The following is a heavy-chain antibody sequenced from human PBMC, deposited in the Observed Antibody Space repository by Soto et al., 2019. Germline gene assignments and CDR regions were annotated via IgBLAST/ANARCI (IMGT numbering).Heavy chain of an antibody. Sequence: GAPVEVPFQASRYTLPHQYMHWVEQAPRQGLEWMGIINPSGGSTSYAQKFQGRVTMTRDTSTSTVYMELSSLRSEDTAVYYCARGGTAMVTRDAFDIWGQGTMVTVSS. CDR2: INPSGGST. CDR3: ARGGTAMVTRDAFDI. D-gene: IGHD5-18*01. CDR1: RYTLPHQY. V-gene: IGHV1-46*01. J-gene: IGHJ3*02.